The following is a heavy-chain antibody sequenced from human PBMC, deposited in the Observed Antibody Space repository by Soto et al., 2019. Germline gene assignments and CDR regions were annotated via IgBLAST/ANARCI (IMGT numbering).Heavy chain of an antibody. CDR1: GFTFSSYS. Sequence: EVQLVESGGGLVKPGGSLRLSCAASGFTFSSYSMNWVRQAPGKGLEWVSSISSSSSYIYYADSVKGRFTISKDNAKNSLYLQMNRLRAEDAAVYYCAGTTVANFVSAFDIGGQGTTVTVSS. CDR2: ISSSSSYI. V-gene: IGHV3-21*01. D-gene: IGHD4-4*01. CDR3: AGTTVANFVSAFDI. J-gene: IGHJ3*02.